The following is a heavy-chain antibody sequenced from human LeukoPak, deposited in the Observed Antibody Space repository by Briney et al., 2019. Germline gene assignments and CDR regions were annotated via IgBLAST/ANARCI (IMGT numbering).Heavy chain of an antibody. Sequence: SETLSLTCTVSGYSISSGYYWGWIRQPPGKGLEWIGSIYHSGSTYYNPSLKSRVTISVDTSKNQFSLKLSSVTAADTAVYCCARADITMVRGVILRGPSDQGWFDPWGQGTLVTVSS. CDR2: IYHSGST. J-gene: IGHJ5*02. CDR3: ARADITMVRGVILRGPSDQGWFDP. D-gene: IGHD3-10*01. CDR1: GYSISSGYY. V-gene: IGHV4-38-2*02.